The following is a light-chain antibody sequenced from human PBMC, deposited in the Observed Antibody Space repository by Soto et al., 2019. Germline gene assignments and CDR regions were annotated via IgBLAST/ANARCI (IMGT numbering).Light chain of an antibody. CDR1: QNVKYY. CDR3: HQRGDWPT. V-gene: IGKV3-11*01. CDR2: DTS. J-gene: IGKJ4*01. Sequence: EIVVTQSPATLQLSPGDRATLSCRTSQNVKYYLAWYQQKPGQAPRLLIYDTSNRATGIPARFTGSGAGTDFTLTISSVGPEDSAVYYCHQRGDWPTFGGGTKVEIK.